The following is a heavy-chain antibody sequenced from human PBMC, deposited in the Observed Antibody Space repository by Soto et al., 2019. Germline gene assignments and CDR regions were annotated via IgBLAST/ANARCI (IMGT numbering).Heavy chain of an antibody. CDR2: IYWNDDK. Sequence: QITLKESVPPRGKPKRPLTLPSPSLGFSPTLSGWVLAGFVKPPGKALEWLALIYWNDDKRYSPSLKSRLTITKDTSKNQVVLTMTNMDPMDTATYFCAHRPPSGRDYWGQGTLVTVSS. CDR1: GFSPTLSGWV. J-gene: IGHJ4*02. V-gene: IGHV2-5*01. CDR3: AHRPPSGRDY.